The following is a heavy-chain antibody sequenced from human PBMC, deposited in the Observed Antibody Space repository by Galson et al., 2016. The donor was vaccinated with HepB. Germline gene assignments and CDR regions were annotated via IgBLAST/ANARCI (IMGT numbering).Heavy chain of an antibody. J-gene: IGHJ4*02. CDR3: TLNGDLDH. CDR2: TRDKTNSYFT. Sequence: SLRLSCAVSGLTSSDYYMDWVRQAPGKGLEWVGRTRDKTNSYFTEYAASVEGRFIISRDDSKNSMILQMNSLRTDDTALYYCTLNGDLDHWGQGTLVTVSS. V-gene: IGHV3-72*01. CDR1: GLTSSDYY. D-gene: IGHD4-17*01.